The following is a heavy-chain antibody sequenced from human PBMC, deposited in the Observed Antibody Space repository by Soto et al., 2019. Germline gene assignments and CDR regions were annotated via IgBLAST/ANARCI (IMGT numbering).Heavy chain of an antibody. CDR2: ISYDGYNA. D-gene: IGHD3-22*01. Sequence: QVHLVESGGGMVHPGGSLRLSCAASGFDFSTHVVHWVRQAPGQGLEWVAVISYDGYNAYYADSVKGRFTISKDNSRNTLFLHMNRLTAEDTATYYCARYDSGGFSVYWGQGTLVTVSS. CDR3: ARYDSGGFSVY. J-gene: IGHJ4*02. CDR1: GFDFSTHV. V-gene: IGHV3-30-3*01.